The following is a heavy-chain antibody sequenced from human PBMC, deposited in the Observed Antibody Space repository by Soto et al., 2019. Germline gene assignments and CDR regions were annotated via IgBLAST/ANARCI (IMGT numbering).Heavy chain of an antibody. V-gene: IGHV1-18*01. CDR2: ISAYNGNT. CDR1: GYTFTSYG. D-gene: IGHD2-2*01. CDR3: ARVVLVPAAMPAYHRRYYYGMDV. Sequence: QVQLVQSGAEVKKPGASVKVSCKASGYTFTSYGISWVRQAPGQGLEWRGWISAYNGNTNYAQKLQGRVTMTTDTSTSPAYMELRSLRSDDTAVYYCARVVLVPAAMPAYHRRYYYGMDVWGQGTTVTVSS. J-gene: IGHJ6*02.